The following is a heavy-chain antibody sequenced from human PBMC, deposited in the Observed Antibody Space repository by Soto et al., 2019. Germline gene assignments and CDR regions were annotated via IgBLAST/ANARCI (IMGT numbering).Heavy chain of an antibody. J-gene: IGHJ3*02. D-gene: IGHD3-3*01. CDR1: GFTFSSYS. Sequence: GGSLRLSCAASGFTFSSYSMNWIRQAPGKGLEWVSSISSSSSYIYYADSVKGRFTISRDNAKNSLYLQMNSLRAEDTAVYYCTTIFGDAFDIWGQGTMVTVSS. CDR3: TTIFGDAFDI. V-gene: IGHV3-21*01. CDR2: ISSSSSYI.